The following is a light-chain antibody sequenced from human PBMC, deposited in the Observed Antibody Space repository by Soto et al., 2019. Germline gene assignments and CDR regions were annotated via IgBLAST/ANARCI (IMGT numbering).Light chain of an antibody. Sequence: DIQMTQSPSSLSASVGDRVTITCRASQSISSYLNWYQQKPGKPPKLLIYAASSWQSGVPSRFSGSGSGTDFTLTISSLQPEDFATYYCQQRYSSLSYTFGQGTKLEIK. J-gene: IGKJ2*01. CDR2: AAS. CDR3: QQRYSSLSYT. V-gene: IGKV1-39*01. CDR1: QSISSY.